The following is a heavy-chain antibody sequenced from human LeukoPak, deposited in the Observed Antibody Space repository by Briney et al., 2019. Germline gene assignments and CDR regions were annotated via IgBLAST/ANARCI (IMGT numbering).Heavy chain of an antibody. D-gene: IGHD6-13*01. CDR2: IIPIFGTA. Sequence: GASVKVSCKASGGTFSSYAIRWVRQAPGQGLEWMGGIIPIFGTANYAQKFQGRVTITTDESTSTAYMELSRLRSDDTAVYYCARGPDMAAAGTFHYYYYMDVWGKGTTVTVSS. V-gene: IGHV1-69*05. J-gene: IGHJ6*03. CDR3: ARGPDMAAAGTFHYYYYMDV. CDR1: GGTFSSYA.